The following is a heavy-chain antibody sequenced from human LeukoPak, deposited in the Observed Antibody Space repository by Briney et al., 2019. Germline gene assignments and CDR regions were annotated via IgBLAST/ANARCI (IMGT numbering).Heavy chain of an antibody. CDR1: GGSISSSSYY. CDR3: AREIPTDLSPDAFDI. Sequence: SETLSLTCTVSGGSISSSSYYWGWIRQPPGKGLEWIGSIYYSGSTYYNPSLKSRVTISVDTSKNQFSLKLSSVTAADTAVYYCAREIPTDLSPDAFDIWGQGTMVTVSS. D-gene: IGHD2-21*01. V-gene: IGHV4-39*07. CDR2: IYYSGST. J-gene: IGHJ3*02.